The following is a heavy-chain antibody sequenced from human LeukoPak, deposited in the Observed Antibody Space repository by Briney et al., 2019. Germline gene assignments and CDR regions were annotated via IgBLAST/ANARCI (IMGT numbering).Heavy chain of an antibody. Sequence: GRSLRLSCAASGFTFSSYAMHWVRQAPGKGLEWVAVISYDGSNKYYADSVKGRFTISRDSSKNTLYLQMNSLRAEDTAVYYCARDPTRGYDILTGLSPWGQGTLVTVSS. CDR2: ISYDGSNK. V-gene: IGHV3-30*04. CDR1: GFTFSSYA. J-gene: IGHJ5*02. D-gene: IGHD3-9*01. CDR3: ARDPTRGYDILTGLSP.